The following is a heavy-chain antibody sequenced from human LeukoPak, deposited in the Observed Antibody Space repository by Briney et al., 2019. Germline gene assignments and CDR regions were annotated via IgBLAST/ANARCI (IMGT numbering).Heavy chain of an antibody. V-gene: IGHV4-34*01. D-gene: IGHD2-2*01. CDR1: GGSFSSYY. Sequence: SETLSLTCAVYGGSFSSYYWSWIRQPPGKGLEWIGEINHSGSTNYNPSLKSRVTISVDTSKNQFSLKLSSVTAADTAVYYCARGRRMFTSCLDYWGQGTLVTVSS. CDR2: INHSGST. J-gene: IGHJ4*02. CDR3: ARGRRMFTSCLDY.